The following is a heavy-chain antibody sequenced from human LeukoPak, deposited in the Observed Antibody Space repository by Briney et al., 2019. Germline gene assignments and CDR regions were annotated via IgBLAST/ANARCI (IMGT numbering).Heavy chain of an antibody. Sequence: GVPLRLSCAASGFTFSSYSMNWVRQAPGKGLEWVSSISSSSSYIYYADSVEGLFTISRHNAKNSLYLQMNSMRAEDTAVYYCARGSTEDIVVVVAATASAFDIWGQGTMVTVSS. CDR1: GFTFSSYS. CDR3: ARGSTEDIVVVVAATASAFDI. V-gene: IGHV3-21*01. J-gene: IGHJ3*02. CDR2: ISSSSSYI. D-gene: IGHD2-15*01.